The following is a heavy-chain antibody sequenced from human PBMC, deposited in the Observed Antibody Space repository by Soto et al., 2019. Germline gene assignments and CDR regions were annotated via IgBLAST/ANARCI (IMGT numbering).Heavy chain of an antibody. CDR2: IWSDSRSE. J-gene: IGHJ4*02. D-gene: IGHD3-10*01. CDR1: GFRFSDSG. Sequence: QVQLAESGGGVVQPGTFLRLSCAASGFRFSDSGMHWVRQAPGKGLEWVAGIWSDSRSEYYADSVEGRFTISRDNSRNTIYLKMNSLGAEDTAVYYWLGSNRSGTPSGGGGGFDYWGQGALVTVSS. V-gene: IGHV3-33*01. CDR3: LGSNRSGTPSGGGGGFDY.